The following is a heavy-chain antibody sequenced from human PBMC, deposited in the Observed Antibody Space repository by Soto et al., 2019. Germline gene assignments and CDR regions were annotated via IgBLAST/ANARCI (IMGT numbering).Heavy chain of an antibody. D-gene: IGHD6-19*01. CDR1: GYTFTGYY. CDR2: INPNSGGT. Sequence: GASVTVSCKASGYTFTGYYMHCVRQAPGQGLEWMGWINPNSGGTNYAQKFQGWVTMTRDTSISTAYMELSRLRSDDTAVYYCARSLESKYSSGRYMPGNYYYGMDVWGQGTTVTVSS. CDR3: ARSLESKYSSGRYMPGNYYYGMDV. J-gene: IGHJ6*02. V-gene: IGHV1-2*04.